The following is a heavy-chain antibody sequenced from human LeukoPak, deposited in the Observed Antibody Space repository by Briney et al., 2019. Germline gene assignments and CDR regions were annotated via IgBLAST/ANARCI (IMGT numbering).Heavy chain of an antibody. CDR1: GGSISSYY. CDR2: IYTSGST. V-gene: IGHV4-4*07. Sequence: SETLSLTCTVSGGSISSYYWSWIRQPAGKGLEWIGRIYTSGSTNYNPSLKSQVTMSVDTSKNQFSLKLSSVTAADTAVYYCARGDPYYGSGSYYKPPDYFDYWGQGTLVTVSS. CDR3: ARGDPYYGSGSYYKPPDYFDY. D-gene: IGHD3-10*01. J-gene: IGHJ4*02.